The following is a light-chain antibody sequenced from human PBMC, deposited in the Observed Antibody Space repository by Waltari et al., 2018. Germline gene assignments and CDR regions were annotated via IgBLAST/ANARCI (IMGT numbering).Light chain of an antibody. V-gene: IGKV3-15*01. Sequence: EIVMTQSPATLSVSPGERATLSCRASQSVSSNLAWYQQKPGQAPRLLIYGASTRATGIPARCSGSGSGTEFTLTISSLQSEDFAVYYCQQYNLRRAFGQGTKVEIK. CDR2: GAS. J-gene: IGKJ1*01. CDR3: QQYNLRRA. CDR1: QSVSSN.